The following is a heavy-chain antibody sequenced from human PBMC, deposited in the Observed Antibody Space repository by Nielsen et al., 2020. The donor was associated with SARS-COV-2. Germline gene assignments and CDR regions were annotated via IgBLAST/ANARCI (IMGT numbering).Heavy chain of an antibody. J-gene: IGHJ4*02. CDR3: ATDSAFGVVIYALAH. V-gene: IGHV1-24*01. D-gene: IGHD3-3*01. CDR1: EYTLTELS. Sequence: ASVKVSCKVSEYTLTELSMHWVRQAPGKGLEWMGGFDPEDGETIYAQKFQGRVTMTEDTSIDTAYLELSSLTSDDTAVYYCATDSAFGVVIYALAHWGQGTPVTVSS. CDR2: FDPEDGET.